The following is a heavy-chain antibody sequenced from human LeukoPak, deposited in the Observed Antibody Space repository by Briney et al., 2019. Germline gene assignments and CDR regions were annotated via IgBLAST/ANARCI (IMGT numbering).Heavy chain of an antibody. J-gene: IGHJ4*02. Sequence: PGGSLRLSCAASGFTFNNYGMHWVRQAPGKGLEWVAFIRYNGNNQYYADSVKGRFTISRDNSKNTLYLQMNSLKGDDTAAYYCAKAHGGSYDYWGQGTLVTVSS. V-gene: IGHV3-30*02. CDR2: IRYNGNNQ. CDR3: AKAHGGSYDY. CDR1: GFTFNNYG. D-gene: IGHD1-26*01.